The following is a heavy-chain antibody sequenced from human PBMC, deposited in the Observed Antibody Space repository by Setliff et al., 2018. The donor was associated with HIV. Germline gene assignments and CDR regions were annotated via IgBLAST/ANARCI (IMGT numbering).Heavy chain of an antibody. CDR1: GGSFSGYY. CDR3: ARGFAFGGVIVIPYYFDY. D-gene: IGHD3-16*02. J-gene: IGHJ4*02. V-gene: IGHV4-34*01. Sequence: SETLSLTCAVYGGSFSGYYWSRLRQPPGKGLEWIGEINSSGSINDNPSLKSRVTISVDTSKNQFSLKLNSVTAADTAVYYCARGFAFGGVIVIPYYFDYWGQGTLVTVSS. CDR2: INSSGSI.